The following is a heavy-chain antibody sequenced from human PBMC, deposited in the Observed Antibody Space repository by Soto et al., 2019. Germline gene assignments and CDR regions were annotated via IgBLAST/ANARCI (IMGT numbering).Heavy chain of an antibody. CDR3: ARAGGYDYWSLFDP. V-gene: IGHV3-7*01. CDR1: GFTFSNYW. CDR2: IKQDGSEK. Sequence: EVQLEESGGGLVQPGGSLRLSCVASGFTFSNYWMSWVRQAPGKGPEWVANIKQDGSEKNYVDSVKGRFSISRDNAKNAVFLQMSCLRADDTAVYHCARAGGYDYWSLFDPWGQGTLVTVSS. J-gene: IGHJ5*02. D-gene: IGHD3-3*01.